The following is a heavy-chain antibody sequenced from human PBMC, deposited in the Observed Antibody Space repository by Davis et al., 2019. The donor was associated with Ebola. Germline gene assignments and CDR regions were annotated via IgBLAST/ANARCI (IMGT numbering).Heavy chain of an antibody. CDR1: GYSFTSYW. J-gene: IGHJ3*02. D-gene: IGHD3-22*01. V-gene: IGHV5-51*01. CDR2: IYPGDSDT. Sequence: GESLKISCKGSGYSFTSYWIGWVRQMPGKVLEWIGIIYPGDSDTRYSPSFQGQVTISADKSISTAYLQWSSLKASDTAMYYCASPYYYDSSGPEAAFDIWGQGTMVTVSS. CDR3: ASPYYYDSSGPEAAFDI.